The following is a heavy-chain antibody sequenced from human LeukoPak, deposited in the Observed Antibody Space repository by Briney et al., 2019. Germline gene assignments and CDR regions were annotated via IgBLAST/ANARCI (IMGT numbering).Heavy chain of an antibody. CDR1: GFTFSSYA. Sequence: PGRSLRLSCAASGFTFSSYAMHWVRQAPGKGLEWVAVISYDGSNKYYADSVKGRFTISRDNSENTLYLQMNSLRAEDTAVYYCARVVGIAVAVAFDYWGQGTLVTVSS. D-gene: IGHD6-19*01. V-gene: IGHV3-30-3*01. CDR3: ARVVGIAVAVAFDY. CDR2: ISYDGSNK. J-gene: IGHJ4*02.